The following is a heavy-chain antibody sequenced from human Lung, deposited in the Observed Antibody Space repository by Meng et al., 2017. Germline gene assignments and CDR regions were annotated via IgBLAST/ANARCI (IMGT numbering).Heavy chain of an antibody. V-gene: IGHV4-59*01. CDR3: ARGTLVTNYGSGSRNYAMDV. D-gene: IGHD3-3*01. CDR2: MYNSGST. Sequence: SETLSLTCTASVGSISSYYWSWIRQPPGKGLEWIGNMYNSGSTYYNHPLKSRVTISVDTSKNQISLKLSSLTTADTAVYYCARGTLVTNYGSGSRNYAMDVWGQGTTVTVSS. J-gene: IGHJ6*02. CDR1: VGSISSYY.